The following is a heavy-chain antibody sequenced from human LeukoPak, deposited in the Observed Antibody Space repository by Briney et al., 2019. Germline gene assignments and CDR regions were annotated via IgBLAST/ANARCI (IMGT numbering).Heavy chain of an antibody. CDR3: ARVRSAVAGSDYFDY. J-gene: IGHJ4*02. D-gene: IGHD6-19*01. CDR1: GGTFSSYA. CDR2: IIPIFGTA. V-gene: IGHV1-69*05. Sequence: SVKVSCKASGGTFSSYAISWVRQAPRQGLEWMGGIIPIFGTANYAQKFQGRVTITTDESTSTAYMELSSLRSEDTAVYYCARVRSAVAGSDYFDYWGQGTLVTVSS.